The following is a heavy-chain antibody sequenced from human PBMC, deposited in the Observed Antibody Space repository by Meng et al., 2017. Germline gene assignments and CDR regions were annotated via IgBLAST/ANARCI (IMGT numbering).Heavy chain of an antibody. D-gene: IGHD5-24*01. J-gene: IGHJ2*01. CDR2: IIPILGIA. CDR3: ARSKDGYNYWYFDL. Sequence: QVQLVQSGAEVKKPGSSVKGSCKASGGTFSSYTISWVRQAPGQGLEWMGRIIPILGIANYAQKFQGRVTITADKSTSTAYMELSSLRSEDTAVYYCARSKDGYNYWYFDLWGRGTLVTVSS. V-gene: IGHV1-69*02. CDR1: GGTFSSYT.